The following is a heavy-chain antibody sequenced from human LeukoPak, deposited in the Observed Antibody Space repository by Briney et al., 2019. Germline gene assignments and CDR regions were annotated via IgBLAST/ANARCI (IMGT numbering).Heavy chain of an antibody. J-gene: IGHJ3*02. V-gene: IGHV4-39*07. CDR2: IYYSGST. CDR3: AHGGNSVFWGSGRYDAFDI. Sequence: PSETLSLTCTVSGGSISSSSYYWGWIRQPPGKGLEWIGSIYYSGSTYYNPSLKSRVTISVDTSKNQFSLKLSSVTAAATAVYYFAHGGNSVFWGSGRYDAFDIWGQGTMVTVSS. D-gene: IGHD4-23*01. CDR1: GGSISSSSYY.